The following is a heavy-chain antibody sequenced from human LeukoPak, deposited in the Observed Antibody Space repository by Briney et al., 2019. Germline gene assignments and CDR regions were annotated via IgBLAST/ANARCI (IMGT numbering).Heavy chain of an antibody. J-gene: IGHJ6*03. D-gene: IGHD2-15*01. CDR1: GFTFSSYS. V-gene: IGHV3-21*01. CDR3: ARGVSSYWGYYYYYMDV. CDR2: ITSSSSYI. Sequence: PGGSLRLSCEFSGFTFSSYSMNWFRQAPGKGLEWFSSITSSSSYIYYADSVKGRFTISRDNARNSLYLQMNSLRAEDTAVYYCARGVSSYWGYYYYYMDVWGKGTTVTVSS.